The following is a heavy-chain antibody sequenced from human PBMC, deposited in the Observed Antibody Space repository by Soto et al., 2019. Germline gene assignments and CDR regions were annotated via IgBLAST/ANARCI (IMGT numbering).Heavy chain of an antibody. CDR2: LSPDGRST. J-gene: IGHJ4*02. CDR3: ARPLTNYGDWVGTFDY. Sequence: EVQLVESGGGLVQPGGSLRLSCAASGFTFSDYWMHWLRHAPGKGLVWVSRLSPDGRSTSYADSVKGRFTISRDNAKKTLYLQMNSLRAADTAVYYCARPLTNYGDWVGTFDYWGQGALVTVS. CDR1: GFTFSDYW. V-gene: IGHV3-74*01. D-gene: IGHD4-17*01.